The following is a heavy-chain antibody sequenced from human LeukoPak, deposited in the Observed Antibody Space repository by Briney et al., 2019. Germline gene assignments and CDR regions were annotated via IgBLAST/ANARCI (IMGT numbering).Heavy chain of an antibody. J-gene: IGHJ6*03. D-gene: IGHD3-22*01. V-gene: IGHV3-23*01. CDR2: ISGSGGST. Sequence: PGGSLRLSCAASGFTFSSYAMSWVRQAPGKGLEWVSAISGSGGSTYYADSVKGRFTISRDNSKNTLYLQMNSLRAEDTAVYYCAKDSQYYDSSGHYAVYFNYYMDVWGKGTTVTVSS. CDR1: GFTFSSYA. CDR3: AKDSQYYDSSGHYAVYFNYYMDV.